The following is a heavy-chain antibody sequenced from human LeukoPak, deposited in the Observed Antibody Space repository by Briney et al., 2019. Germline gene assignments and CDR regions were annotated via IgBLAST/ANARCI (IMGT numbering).Heavy chain of an antibody. CDR3: AKVQDYGGNSGHDY. J-gene: IGHJ4*02. Sequence: GGSLRLSCAASGFTFSSYAMSWVRQAPGKGLEWVSAISGSGGSTYYADSVKGRFTISRDNSKNTLYLQMNSLRAEDTAVYYCAKVQDYGGNSGHDYWGQGTLVTVSS. CDR2: ISGSGGST. CDR1: GFTFSSYA. V-gene: IGHV3-23*01. D-gene: IGHD4-23*01.